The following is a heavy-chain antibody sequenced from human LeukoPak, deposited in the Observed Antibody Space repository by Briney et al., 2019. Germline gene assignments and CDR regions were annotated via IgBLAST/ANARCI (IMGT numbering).Heavy chain of an antibody. Sequence: GGSLRLSCAASGFTFSSYGMHWVRQAPGKGLVWVSRINSDGSSTSYADSVKGRFTISRDNAKNTLYLQMNSLRAEDTAVYYCARDFGYYYYYGMDVWGQGTTVTVSS. CDR1: GFTFSSYG. CDR3: ARDFGYYYYYGMDV. J-gene: IGHJ6*02. V-gene: IGHV3-74*01. CDR2: INSDGSST. D-gene: IGHD3-10*01.